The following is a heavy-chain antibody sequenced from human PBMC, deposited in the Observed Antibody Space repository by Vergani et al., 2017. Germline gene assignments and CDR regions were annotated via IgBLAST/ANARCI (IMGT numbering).Heavy chain of an antibody. V-gene: IGHV3-9*01. CDR3: TKGSVYYHDSAGHCYDPYTGFDL. D-gene: IGHD2-21*01. Sequence: EVDLVESGGGLAQPGGSLRLSCEASGITFWKFGMHWVRQGPGKGLEWVSGISWKSGAVDYADSVRGRFTISRDNAKNSLFLEMNSLRVEDTAVYFCTKGSVYYHDSAGHCYDPYTGFDLWGQGTLVTVSS. CDR2: ISWKSGAV. J-gene: IGHJ3*01. CDR1: GITFWKFG.